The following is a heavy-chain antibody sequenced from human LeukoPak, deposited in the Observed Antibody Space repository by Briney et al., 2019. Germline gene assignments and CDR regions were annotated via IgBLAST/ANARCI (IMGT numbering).Heavy chain of an antibody. CDR2: ISYDGSNK. D-gene: IGHD2-21*02. CDR1: GFTFSSYG. J-gene: IGHJ3*02. V-gene: IGHV3-30*18. CDR3: AKDPYDCGGGDCYALDI. Sequence: PGRSLRLSCAASGFTFSSYGMHWVRQAPGKGLEWVAVISYDGSNKYYADSVKGRFTISRDNSKNTLYLQMSSLRAEDTAVYYCAKDPYDCGGGDCYALDIWGQGTMVTVSS.